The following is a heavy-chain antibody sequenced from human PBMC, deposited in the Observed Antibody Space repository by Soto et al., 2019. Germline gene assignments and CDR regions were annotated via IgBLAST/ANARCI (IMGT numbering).Heavy chain of an antibody. D-gene: IGHD3-16*01. CDR2: ISSSSSYI. J-gene: IGHJ6*02. V-gene: IGHV3-21*04. CDR1: GFTFSSYS. Sequence: GGSLRLSCAASGFTFSSYSMNWVRQAPGKGLEWVSSISSSSSYIYYADSVKGRFTISRDNAKNSLYLQMNSLRAEDTAVYYCARAAAKGIWADDYYYYGMDVWGQGTTVTVSS. CDR3: ARAAAKGIWADDYYYYGMDV.